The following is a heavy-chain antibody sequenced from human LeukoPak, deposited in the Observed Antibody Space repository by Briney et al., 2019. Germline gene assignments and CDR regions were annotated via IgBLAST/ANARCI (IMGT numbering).Heavy chain of an antibody. CDR1: GYTFTGYY. CDR3: ARGQQWELLDGAFDI. CDR2: INPNSGGT. Sequence: ASVKVSCKASGYTFTGYYMHWVRQAPGQGLEWMGWINPNSGGTNYAQKFKGWVTMTRDTSISTAYMELSRLRSDDTAVYYCARGQQWELLDGAFDIWGQGTMVTVSS. V-gene: IGHV1-2*04. J-gene: IGHJ3*02. D-gene: IGHD1-26*01.